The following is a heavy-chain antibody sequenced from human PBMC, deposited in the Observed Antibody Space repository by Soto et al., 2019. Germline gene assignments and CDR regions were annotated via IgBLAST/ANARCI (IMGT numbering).Heavy chain of an antibody. V-gene: IGHV3-30*03. CDR2: ISYDGSDR. CDR3: ARSTYCNGGSCYPQY. J-gene: IGHJ4*02. D-gene: IGHD2-15*01. Sequence: GGSLRLSCEGPGFTFSDYGFHWVRQAPGKGLEWVAMISYDGSDRYYRDSVQGRFTISRDDSKNTVFLQMNSLRTEDTAMYYCARSTYCNGGSCYPQYWGPGTLVTVSP. CDR1: GFTFSDYG.